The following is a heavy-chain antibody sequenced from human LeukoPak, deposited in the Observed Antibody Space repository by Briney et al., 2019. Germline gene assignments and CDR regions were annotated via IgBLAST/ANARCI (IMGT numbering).Heavy chain of an antibody. V-gene: IGHV3-9*01. Sequence: GGSLRLSCAAAGFNFDEYAMHWVRQVPGKGLEWVSGITWNSDTMGYADSVKGRFTISRDNAKNSLYLQMNSLRAEDTALYYCSGGYYNYMDVWGKGTTVTISS. CDR3: SGGYYNYMDV. CDR1: GFNFDEYA. D-gene: IGHD2-15*01. CDR2: ITWNSDTM. J-gene: IGHJ6*03.